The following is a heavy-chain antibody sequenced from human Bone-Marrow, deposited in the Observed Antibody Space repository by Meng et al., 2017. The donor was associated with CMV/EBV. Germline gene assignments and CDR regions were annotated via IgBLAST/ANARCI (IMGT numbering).Heavy chain of an antibody. D-gene: IGHD1-1*01. CDR3: ANKPDWNRKGLDY. V-gene: IGHV3-23*01. CDR2: ISGSGGST. J-gene: IGHJ4*02. CDR1: GFTFSSYA. Sequence: GASLKISCAASGFTFSSYAMSWVRQAPGKGLEWVSAISGSGGSTYYADSVKGRFTISRDNFKNTLDLQMNILRAEDTAVYYFANKPDWNRKGLDYWGQGTLVTFAS.